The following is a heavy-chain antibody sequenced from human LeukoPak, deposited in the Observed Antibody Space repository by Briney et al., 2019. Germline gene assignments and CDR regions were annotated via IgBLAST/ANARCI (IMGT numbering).Heavy chain of an antibody. D-gene: IGHD2-2*01. Sequence: GASVKVSCKASGYTFTSYAMNWVRQAPGQGLEWMGWINTNTGNPTYAQGFTGRFVFSLDTSVSTAYLQISSLKAEDTAVYYCAGEAIVVPAAMDAFDIWGQGTMVTVSS. CDR2: INTNTGNP. CDR3: AGEAIVVPAAMDAFDI. CDR1: GYTFTSYA. J-gene: IGHJ3*02. V-gene: IGHV7-4-1*02.